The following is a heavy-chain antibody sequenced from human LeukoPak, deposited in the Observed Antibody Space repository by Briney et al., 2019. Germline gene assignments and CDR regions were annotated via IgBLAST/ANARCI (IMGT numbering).Heavy chain of an antibody. V-gene: IGHV5-51*01. CDR1: GYSFTSYW. Sequence: GESLKISCQGSGYSFTSYWIGWVRQMPGKGLEWMGIIYPGDSDTRYSPSFQGQVTISADKSISTAYLQWSSLKASDTAMYYCARHGDSSTPYYYGMDVWGQGTTVTVSS. CDR2: IYPGDSDT. J-gene: IGHJ6*02. D-gene: IGHD6-13*01. CDR3: ARHGDSSTPYYYGMDV.